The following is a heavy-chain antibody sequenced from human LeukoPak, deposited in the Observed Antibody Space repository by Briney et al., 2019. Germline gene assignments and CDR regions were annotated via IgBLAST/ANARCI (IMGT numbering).Heavy chain of an antibody. V-gene: IGHV3-23*01. D-gene: IGHD4-17*01. Sequence: GGSLRLSCAASGFSFSSYAMSWVRQAPGKGLEWVSTITTSGVSTYYADSVKGRFTMSRDNSRNTLYLQMNSLRAEDTAVYYCARGARDYGDYEGWFDPWGQGTLVTVSS. J-gene: IGHJ5*02. CDR2: ITTSGVST. CDR3: ARGARDYGDYEGWFDP. CDR1: GFSFSSYA.